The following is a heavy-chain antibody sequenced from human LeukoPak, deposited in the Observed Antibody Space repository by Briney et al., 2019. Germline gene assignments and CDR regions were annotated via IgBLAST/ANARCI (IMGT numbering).Heavy chain of an antibody. CDR2: TYYRSKWYN. CDR1: GDSVSSKSAS. Sequence: SQTLSLTCAITGDSVSSKSASWNWIRQSPSRGLEWLVRTYYRSKWYNEYAVSVKSRITMNPDTSNNQFSLQQNSVTPEDTAVYYCSRDPVWGSAWGQGTLVTVSS. CDR3: SRDPVWGSA. D-gene: IGHD7-27*01. V-gene: IGHV6-1*01. J-gene: IGHJ5*02.